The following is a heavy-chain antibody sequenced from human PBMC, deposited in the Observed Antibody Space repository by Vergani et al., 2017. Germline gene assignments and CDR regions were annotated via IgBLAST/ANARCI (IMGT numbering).Heavy chain of an antibody. CDR2: ISYDGSNK. J-gene: IGHJ4*02. Sequence: QVQLVESGGGVVQPGRSLRLSCAASGFTFSSYAMHWVRQAPGKGLEWVAVISYDGSNKYYADSVKGRFTISRDNSTNTLYLQMNSLRAEDTAVYYCARDPATWGLDYWGQGTLVTVSS. CDR3: ARDPATWGLDY. CDR1: GFTFSSYA. D-gene: IGHD7-27*01. V-gene: IGHV3-30*01.